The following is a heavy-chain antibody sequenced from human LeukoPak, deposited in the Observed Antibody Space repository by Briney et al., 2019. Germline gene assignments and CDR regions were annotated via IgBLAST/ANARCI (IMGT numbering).Heavy chain of an antibody. Sequence: PGGSLRLSCAASGFTFGNYGIYWVRQAPGKGLEWVAVTSYDGSNEYYADSVKGRFTISRDNSKNTLYLQMNSLRAGDTAVYYCAKDPIAVAGNNYHGMDVWGQGTTVTVSS. D-gene: IGHD6-19*01. CDR2: TSYDGSNE. CDR1: GFTFGNYG. CDR3: AKDPIAVAGNNYHGMDV. J-gene: IGHJ6*02. V-gene: IGHV3-30*18.